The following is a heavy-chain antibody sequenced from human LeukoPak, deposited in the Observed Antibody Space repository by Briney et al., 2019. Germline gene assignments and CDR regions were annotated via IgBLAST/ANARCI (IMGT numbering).Heavy chain of an antibody. CDR1: GGTFSSYA. J-gene: IGHJ4*02. D-gene: IGHD3-10*01. Sequence: ASVKVSCKASGGTFSSYAISWVRQAPGQGLEWMGGIIPIFGTVNYAQKFQGRVTITTDESTSTAYMELSSLRSEDTAVYYCAREGLYYGSGSYCFDYWGQGTLVTVSS. CDR3: AREGLYYGSGSYCFDY. V-gene: IGHV1-69*05. CDR2: IIPIFGTV.